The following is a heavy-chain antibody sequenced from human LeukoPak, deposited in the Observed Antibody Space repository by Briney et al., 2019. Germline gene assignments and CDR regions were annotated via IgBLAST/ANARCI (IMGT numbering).Heavy chain of an antibody. Sequence: GGSLSLSCAASGFTFSSYSMNWARQAPGKGLEWVSTISSSSIYIYYADSVKGRVTISRDNAKKSVYLQMNSLRAEDTAVYYCARDQDNGDYESFGLWGRGTLVTVSS. CDR1: GFTFSSYS. D-gene: IGHD4-17*01. J-gene: IGHJ2*01. CDR3: ARDQDNGDYESFGL. CDR2: ISSSSIYI. V-gene: IGHV3-21*01.